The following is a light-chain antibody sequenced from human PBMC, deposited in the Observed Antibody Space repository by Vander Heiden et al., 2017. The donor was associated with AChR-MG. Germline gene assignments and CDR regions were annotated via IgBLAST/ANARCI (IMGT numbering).Light chain of an antibody. CDR1: HYDY. CDR3: TSYAGNSNYV. V-gene: IGLV2-8*01. J-gene: IGLJ1*01. Sequence: QSALTQPPSSSGSPGQSITISCSGTHYDYVSCYQQHTGAAPNLLLYEVDRRPSGVPGRFSGSKSGNTATLTISGLLAEDEADYYCTSYAGNSNYVFGGGTRVSVL. CDR2: EVD.